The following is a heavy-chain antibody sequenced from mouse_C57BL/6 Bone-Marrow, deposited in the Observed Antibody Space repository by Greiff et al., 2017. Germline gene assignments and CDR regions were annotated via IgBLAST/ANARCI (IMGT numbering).Heavy chain of an antibody. Sequence: EVKVVESGGGLVQPGGSMKLSCVASGFTFSNYWMNWVRQSPEKGLEWVAQIRLKSDNYATHYAESVKGRFTISRDDSKSSVYLQMNNLRAEDTGIYYCTVYYYGSSSFAYWGQGTLVTVSA. D-gene: IGHD1-1*01. CDR2: IRLKSDNYAT. CDR3: TVYYYGSSSFAY. J-gene: IGHJ3*01. V-gene: IGHV6-3*01. CDR1: GFTFSNYW.